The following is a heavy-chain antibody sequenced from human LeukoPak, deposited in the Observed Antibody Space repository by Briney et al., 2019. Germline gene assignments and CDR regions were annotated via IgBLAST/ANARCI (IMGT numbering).Heavy chain of an antibody. CDR3: ARIPTTVVTPYYYYGMDV. J-gene: IGHJ6*02. Sequence: SETLSLTCAVYGGSFSGYYWSWLRQPPGKGLEWIGEINHSGSTNYNPSLKSRVTISVDTSKNQFSLKLSSVTAADTAVYYCARIPTTVVTPYYYYGMDVWGQGTTVTVSS. D-gene: IGHD4-17*01. CDR2: INHSGST. CDR1: GGSFSGYY. V-gene: IGHV4-34*01.